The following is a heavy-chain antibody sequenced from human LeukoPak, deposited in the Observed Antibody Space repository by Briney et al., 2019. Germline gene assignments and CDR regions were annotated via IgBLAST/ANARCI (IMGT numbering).Heavy chain of an antibody. J-gene: IGHJ6*03. D-gene: IGHD6-13*01. CDR1: GFTFSDYY. CDR2: ISSSGSTI. Sequence: GGSLRLSCAASGFTFSDYYMTWIRQAPGKGLEWVSYISSSGSTIYYADSVKGRFTISRDNAKNSLYLQMNSLRAEDTAVYYCARGRGSSWPYYYYYYYMDVWGKGTTVTVSS. CDR3: ARGRGSSWPYYYYYYYMDV. V-gene: IGHV3-11*01.